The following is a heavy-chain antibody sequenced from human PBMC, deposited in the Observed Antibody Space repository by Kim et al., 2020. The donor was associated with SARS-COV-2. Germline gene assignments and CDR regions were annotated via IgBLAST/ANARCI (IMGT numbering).Heavy chain of an antibody. V-gene: IGHV4-39*01. CDR1: GGSISSSSYY. D-gene: IGHD5-12*01. Sequence: SETLSLTCTVSGGSISSSSYYWGWIRQPPGKGLEWIGSIYYSGSTYYNPSLKSRVTISVDTSKNQFSLKLSSVTAADTAVYYCARHPHSGYGLYYFDYWGQGTLVTVSS. CDR3: ARHPHSGYGLYYFDY. CDR2: IYYSGST. J-gene: IGHJ4*02.